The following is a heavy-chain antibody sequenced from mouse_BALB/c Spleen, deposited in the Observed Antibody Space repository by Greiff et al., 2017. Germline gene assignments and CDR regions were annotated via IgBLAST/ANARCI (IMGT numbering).Heavy chain of an antibody. CDR1: GFTFSSYT. Sequence: GMLVESGGGLVQPGGSLKLSCAASGFTFSSYTMSWVRQTPEKRLEWVAYISNGGGSTYYPDTVKGRFTISRDNAKNTLYLQMSSLKSEDTAMYYCARHGGYYAMDYWGQGTSVTVSS. CDR2: ISNGGGST. CDR3: ARHGGYYAMDY. J-gene: IGHJ4*01. V-gene: IGHV5-12-2*01.